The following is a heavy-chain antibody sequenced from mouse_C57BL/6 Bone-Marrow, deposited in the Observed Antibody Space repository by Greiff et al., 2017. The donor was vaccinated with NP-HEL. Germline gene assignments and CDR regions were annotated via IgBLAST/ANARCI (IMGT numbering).Heavy chain of an antibody. J-gene: IGHJ2*01. CDR3: AREDYYGSSYNY. V-gene: IGHV1-59*01. D-gene: IGHD1-1*01. Sequence: QVQLQQPGAELVRPGTSVKLSCKASGYTFTSYWMHWVKQRPGQGLEWIGVIDPSDSYPNYNQKFKGKATLTVDTSSSTAYMQLISLTSEDAAVYYCAREDYYGSSYNYWGQGTTLTVSS. CDR2: IDPSDSYP. CDR1: GYTFTSYW.